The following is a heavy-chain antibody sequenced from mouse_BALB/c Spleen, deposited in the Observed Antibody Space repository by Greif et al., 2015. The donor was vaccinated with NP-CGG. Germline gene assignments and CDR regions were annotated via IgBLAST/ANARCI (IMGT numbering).Heavy chain of an antibody. CDR1: GYTFTSSW. J-gene: IGHJ2*01. CDR2: IHPNSGNT. Sequence: QVQLQQSGSVLVRPGASVTLSCKASGYTFTSSWMHWAKQRPGQGLEWIGEIHPNSGNTNYNEKFKGKATLTVDTSSSTAYVDLSSLTSEDSAVYYCARDWYFDYWGQGTTLTVSS. V-gene: IGHV1S130*01. D-gene: IGHD4-1*01. CDR3: ARDWYFDY.